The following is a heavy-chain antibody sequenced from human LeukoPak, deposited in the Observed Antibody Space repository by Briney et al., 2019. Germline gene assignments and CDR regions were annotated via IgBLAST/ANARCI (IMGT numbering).Heavy chain of an antibody. Sequence: GGSLRLSCAASGFTFSGYWMSWDRQAPGKGLEWVSYISSSSSTIYYADSVKGRFTISRDNAKNSLYLQMNSLRAEDTAVYYCARDGVYMDVWGKGTTVTVSS. D-gene: IGHD3-16*01. CDR3: ARDGVYMDV. V-gene: IGHV3-48*04. CDR2: ISSSSSTI. CDR1: GFTFSGYW. J-gene: IGHJ6*03.